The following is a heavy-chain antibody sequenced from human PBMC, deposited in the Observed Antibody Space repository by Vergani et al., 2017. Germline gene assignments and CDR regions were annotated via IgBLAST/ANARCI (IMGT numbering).Heavy chain of an antibody. Sequence: QVQLQESGPGLVKPSQTLSLTCSVSGGSTTSGGFYWSWIRQPAGKGLEWIGRIHTTGITKYNPSLESRVTMSVDTSNNQFSLRLSSVTAADTAVYYCARVKEVPLRFLEWPRGYMDVWGKGTTVTVSS. J-gene: IGHJ6*03. CDR1: GGSTTSGGFY. V-gene: IGHV4-61*02. CDR3: ARVKEVPLRFLEWPRGYMDV. D-gene: IGHD3-3*01. CDR2: IHTTGIT.